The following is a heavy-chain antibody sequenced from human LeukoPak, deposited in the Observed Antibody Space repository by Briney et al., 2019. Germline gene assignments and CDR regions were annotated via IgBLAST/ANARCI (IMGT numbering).Heavy chain of an antibody. Sequence: ASVKVSCKASGYTFTGYYMHWVRQAPGQGLEWMGWINPNSGGTNYAQRFQGRVTMTRDTSISTAYMELSRLRSDDTAVYYCAREGDLYCSSTSCYNNYYYYGMDVWGQGTTVTVPS. CDR2: INPNSGGT. CDR3: AREGDLYCSSTSCYNNYYYYGMDV. V-gene: IGHV1-2*02. J-gene: IGHJ6*02. D-gene: IGHD2-2*02. CDR1: GYTFTGYY.